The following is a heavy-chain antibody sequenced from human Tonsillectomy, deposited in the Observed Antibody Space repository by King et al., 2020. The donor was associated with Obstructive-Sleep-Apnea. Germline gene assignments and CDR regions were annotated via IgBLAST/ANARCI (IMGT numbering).Heavy chain of an antibody. CDR1: GFSYSEYW. V-gene: IGHV3-7*01. CDR3: ARSIALGY. D-gene: IGHD6-6*01. Sequence: QLVQSGGTLVQPGGSLRLSCVASGFSYSEYWMSWVRQAPGEGLEWVANINQEGSEKHYVDSVKGRFTISRDNAKNSVYLQMNSLRAEDTAVYYCARSIALGYWGQGTLVTVSS. CDR2: INQEGSEK. J-gene: IGHJ4*02.